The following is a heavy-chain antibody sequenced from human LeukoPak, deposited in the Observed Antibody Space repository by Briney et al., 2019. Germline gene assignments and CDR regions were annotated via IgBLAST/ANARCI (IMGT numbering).Heavy chain of an antibody. CDR3: ARELDLDY. V-gene: IGHV1-18*04. Sequence: ASVKVSCKGSGYNFDRYGVNWVRQAPGQGLEWVGWISTYNGNTNYAQKLQGRVTMTTDTSTSTAYMELRSLRSDDTAVYYCARELDLDYWGQGTLVTVSS. D-gene: IGHD1-1*01. J-gene: IGHJ4*02. CDR1: GYNFDRYG. CDR2: ISTYNGNT.